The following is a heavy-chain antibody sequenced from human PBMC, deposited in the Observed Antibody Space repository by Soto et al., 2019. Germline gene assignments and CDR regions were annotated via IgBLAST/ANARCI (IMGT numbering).Heavy chain of an antibody. CDR3: ARDWGVDYSDDRGHIPSLDY. D-gene: IGHD3-16*01. V-gene: IGHV3-48*02. CDR2: ISIGGVTI. CDR1: GLTFGRYG. Sequence: GGSLRLSCAVSGLTFGRYGMNWVRQAPGKGLEWVSFISIGGVTISYADAVKGRFTISRDVSKNSLHLQMNSLRDEDTAVYYCARDWGVDYSDDRGHIPSLDYWGQGALVTVSS. J-gene: IGHJ4*02.